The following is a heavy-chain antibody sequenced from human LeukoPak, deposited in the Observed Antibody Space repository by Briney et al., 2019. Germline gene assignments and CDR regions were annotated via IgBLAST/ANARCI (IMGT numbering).Heavy chain of an antibody. CDR2: ISSDGSST. CDR1: GFTFSSNW. J-gene: IGHJ4*02. V-gene: IGHV3-74*01. D-gene: IGHD1-26*01. Sequence: PPGESLRLSCAASGFTFSSNWMYWVRQAPGKGLVWISYISSDGSSTNYADSVKGRFTISRDNAKNTLYVQMNSLRADDTAVYYCARGRPGNYFDYWGQGTLVTVSS. CDR3: ARGRPGNYFDY.